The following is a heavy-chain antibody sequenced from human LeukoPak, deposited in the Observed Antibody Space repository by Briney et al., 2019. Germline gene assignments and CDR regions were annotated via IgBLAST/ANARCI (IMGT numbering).Heavy chain of an antibody. V-gene: IGHV4-34*01. Sequence: SETLSLTCAVYGGSFSDYYWSWIRQPPGKGLEWIGETTHSGSTNYNPSLKSRVTDSVETSKYQYTLRLSAVTAADTAVYYCARGHDSSGWYFDYWGQGTLVTVSS. CDR3: ARGHDSSGWYFDY. CDR1: GGSFSDYY. D-gene: IGHD6-19*01. CDR2: TTHSGST. J-gene: IGHJ4*02.